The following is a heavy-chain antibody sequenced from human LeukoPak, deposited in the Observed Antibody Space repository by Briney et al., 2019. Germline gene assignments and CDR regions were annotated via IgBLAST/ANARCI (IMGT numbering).Heavy chain of an antibody. V-gene: IGHV3-23*01. Sequence: GGSLRLSCAASGFTFSTYAINWVRQAPGKGLEWVSAITGSGGSTYIADSVKGRLTISRDNPKNTLYLQMNSLRAEDTAVYYCAKATLGSCSGARCYPFDYWGQGTLVTVSS. CDR3: AKATLGSCSGARCYPFDY. CDR1: GFTFSTYA. D-gene: IGHD2-15*01. CDR2: ITGSGGST. J-gene: IGHJ4*02.